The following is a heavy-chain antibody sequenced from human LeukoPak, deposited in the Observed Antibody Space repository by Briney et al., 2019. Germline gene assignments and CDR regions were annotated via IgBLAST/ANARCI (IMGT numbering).Heavy chain of an antibody. Sequence: SETLSLTCTVAGGSISSDTYFWGWIRRPPGKGLEWIGRIHYSGNTYYIPSLKSRVTISVDTSKNQFSLKLTSATAADTAVYYCARHGRWSPTNLNDGFDIWGQGTMVTVSS. CDR1: GGSISSDTYF. D-gene: IGHD5-24*01. CDR3: ARHGRWSPTNLNDGFDI. CDR2: IHYSGNT. J-gene: IGHJ3*02. V-gene: IGHV4-39*01.